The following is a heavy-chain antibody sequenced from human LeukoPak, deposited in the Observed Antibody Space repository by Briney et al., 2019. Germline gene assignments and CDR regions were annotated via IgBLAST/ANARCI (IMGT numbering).Heavy chain of an antibody. CDR2: IYHRGST. D-gene: IGHD6-19*01. V-gene: IGHV4-30-2*01. J-gene: IGHJ4*02. CDR1: GGSISSGGYS. CDR3: ASLAVAGLSEGY. Sequence: SQTLSLTCAVSGGSISSGGYSWSWIRQPPGKGLEWIGYIYHRGSTYYNPSLKSRVTISVDTSRNQFSLKLSSVTAADTAVYYCASLAVAGLSEGYWGQGTLVIVSS.